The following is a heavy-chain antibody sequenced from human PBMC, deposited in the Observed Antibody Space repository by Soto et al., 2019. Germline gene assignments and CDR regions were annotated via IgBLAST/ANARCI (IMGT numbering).Heavy chain of an antibody. Sequence: SETLSLTCTVSGGSISSYYWSWIRQPPGKGLEWIGYIYYSGSTNYNPSLKSRVTISVDTSKNQFSLKLSSVTAADTAVYYCARLYYDYIRGSYRSPTFFDYWGQGTLVTVSS. CDR3: ARLYYDYIRGSYRSPTFFDY. V-gene: IGHV4-59*08. J-gene: IGHJ4*02. CDR1: GGSISSYY. CDR2: IYYSGST. D-gene: IGHD3-16*02.